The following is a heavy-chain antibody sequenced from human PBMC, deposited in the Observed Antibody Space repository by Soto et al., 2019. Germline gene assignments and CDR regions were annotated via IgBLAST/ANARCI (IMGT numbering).Heavy chain of an antibody. V-gene: IGHV1-69*01. CDR3: ARDATEDRNYYYYGMDV. CDR1: GGTFSSYA. CDR2: IIPIFGTA. Sequence: QVQLVQSGAAVKKPGSSVKVSCKASGGTFSSYAISWVRQAPGQGLEWMGGIIPIFGTANYAQKFQGRVTITADESTSTAYMELSSLRSEDTAVYYCARDATEDRNYYYYGMDVWGQGTTVTVSS. D-gene: IGHD6-19*01. J-gene: IGHJ6*02.